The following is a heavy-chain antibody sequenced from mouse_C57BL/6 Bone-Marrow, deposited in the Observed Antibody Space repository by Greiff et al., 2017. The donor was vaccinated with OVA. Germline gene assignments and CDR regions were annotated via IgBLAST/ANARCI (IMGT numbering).Heavy chain of an antibody. CDR3: ARGGLTVGYAMDY. J-gene: IGHJ4*01. D-gene: IGHD1-1*01. CDR1: GYTFTDYY. CDR2: INPNNGGT. Sequence: EVQLQQSGPELVKPGASVKISCKASGYTFTDYYMNWVKQSHGKSLEWIGDINPNNGGTSYNQKFKGKATLTVDKSSSTAYMELRSLTSEDSAVYYCARGGLTVGYAMDYWGQGTSVTVSS. V-gene: IGHV1-26*01.